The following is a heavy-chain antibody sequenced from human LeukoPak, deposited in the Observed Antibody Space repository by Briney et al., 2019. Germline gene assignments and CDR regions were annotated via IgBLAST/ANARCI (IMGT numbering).Heavy chain of an antibody. V-gene: IGHV3-9*01. CDR1: GFTFDDYA. CDR3: AKDLAPLATSGAFDI. J-gene: IGHJ3*02. CDR2: ISWNSGSI. Sequence: GGSLRLSCAASGFTFDDYAMHWVRQAPGKGLEWVSGISWNSGSIGYADSVKGRFTISRDNAKNSLYLQMNSLRAEDTALYYCAKDLAPLATSGAFDIWGQGTMVTVSS. D-gene: IGHD1-26*01.